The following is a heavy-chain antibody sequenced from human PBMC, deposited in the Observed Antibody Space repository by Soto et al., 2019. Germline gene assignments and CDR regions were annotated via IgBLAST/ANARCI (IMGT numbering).Heavy chain of an antibody. D-gene: IGHD2-2*01. CDR2: ISAYNGNT. CDR1: GYTFTSYG. CDR3: ARDIVVPAAMVWPRAFDI. Sequence: ASVKVSCKASGYTFTSYGISWVRQAPGQGLEWMGWISAYNGNTNYAQKLQGRVTMTTDTSTSTAYMELRSLRSDDTAVYYCARDIVVPAAMVWPRAFDIWGQGTMVTVS. V-gene: IGHV1-18*01. J-gene: IGHJ3*02.